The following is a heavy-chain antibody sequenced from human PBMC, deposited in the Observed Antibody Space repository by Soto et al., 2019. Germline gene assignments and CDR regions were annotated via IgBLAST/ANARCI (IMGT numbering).Heavy chain of an antibody. V-gene: IGHV1-8*01. J-gene: IGHJ6*03. CDR2: MNPNSGNT. CDR3: ARAGGSGDYYYYYMDV. D-gene: IGHD2-15*01. CDR1: GYSFTSYD. Sequence: QVQLVQSGAEVKKPGASVKVSCRASGYSFTSYDIDWVRQATGQGLEWMGWMNPNSGNTGYAQKFQGRVTMTRNTSISTAYMELSSLRSEDTAVYYCARAGGSGDYYYYYMDVWGKGTTVTVSS.